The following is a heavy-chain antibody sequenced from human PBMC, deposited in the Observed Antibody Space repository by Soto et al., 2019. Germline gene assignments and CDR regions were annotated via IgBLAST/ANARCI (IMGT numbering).Heavy chain of an antibody. CDR3: ARRGGGDNRPGFDY. D-gene: IGHD4-17*01. Sequence: EVQLVESGGGLVQPGGSLRLSCAASGFTFSTYWMHWVRQAPGKGLVWVSRINSDGSSTSYADSVKGRFTIARDNAKNTLYLQMNSLRAEDTAVYYCARRGGGDNRPGFDYWGQGSLVTVSS. CDR2: INSDGSST. J-gene: IGHJ4*02. CDR1: GFTFSTYW. V-gene: IGHV3-74*01.